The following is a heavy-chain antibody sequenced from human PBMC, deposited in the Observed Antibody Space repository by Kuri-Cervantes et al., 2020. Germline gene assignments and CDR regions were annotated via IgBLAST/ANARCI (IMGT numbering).Heavy chain of an antibody. V-gene: IGHV4-4*02. CDR1: GGSISSSNW. CDR3: AREGIAAAGNYYYYGMDV. D-gene: IGHD6-13*01. Sequence: SETLSLTCAVSGGSISSSNWWSWVRQPPGKGLEWIGEIYHSGSTNYNPSLKSRVTISVDKSKNQFSLKLSSVTAADTAVYYCAREGIAAAGNYYYYGMDVWGQETTVTVSS. CDR2: IYHSGST. J-gene: IGHJ6*02.